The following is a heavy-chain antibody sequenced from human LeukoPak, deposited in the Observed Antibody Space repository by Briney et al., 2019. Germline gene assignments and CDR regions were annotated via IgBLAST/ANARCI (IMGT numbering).Heavy chain of an antibody. CDR2: INPNSGGT. CDR3: ARPIEETCYYDSSGSFDY. V-gene: IGHV1-2*02. J-gene: IGHJ4*02. CDR1: GYTFTGYY. D-gene: IGHD3-22*01. Sequence: ASVKVSCKASGYTFTGYYMHWVRQAPGQGLEWMGWINPNSGGTNYAQKFQGRVTMTRDTSISTAYMELSRLRSDDTAVYYCARPIEETCYYDSSGSFDYWGQGTLVTVSS.